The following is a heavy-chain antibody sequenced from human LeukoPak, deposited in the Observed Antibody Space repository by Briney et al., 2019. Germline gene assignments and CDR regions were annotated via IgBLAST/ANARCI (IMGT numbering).Heavy chain of an antibody. D-gene: IGHD3-10*01. CDR2: ISSSSSYI. J-gene: IGHJ6*02. Sequence: PGRSLRLSCAASGFTFSSYSMNWVRQAPGKGLEWVSSISSSSSYIYYADSVKGRFTISRDNAKNSLYLQMNSLRAEDTAVYYCARVRLLWFGELLYYYYGMDVWGQGTTVTVSS. V-gene: IGHV3-21*01. CDR3: ARVRLLWFGELLYYYYGMDV. CDR1: GFTFSSYS.